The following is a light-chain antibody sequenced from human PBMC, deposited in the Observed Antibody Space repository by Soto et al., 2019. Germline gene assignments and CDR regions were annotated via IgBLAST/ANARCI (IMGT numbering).Light chain of an antibody. CDR1: QSISSY. Sequence: DIQMSQSPSSLSASVGDRVTITCRASQSISSYLNWYQQKPGKAPKLLIYAASSLKSGVPSRFSGSGSGTDFTFTISSLQPEDIATYYCQQYNSLPWTFGQGTKVDIK. CDR3: QQYNSLPWT. V-gene: IGKV1-33*01. J-gene: IGKJ1*01. CDR2: AAS.